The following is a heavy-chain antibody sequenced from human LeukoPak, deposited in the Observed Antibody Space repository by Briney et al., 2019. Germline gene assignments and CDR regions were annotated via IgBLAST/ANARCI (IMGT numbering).Heavy chain of an antibody. CDR2: IIPTFGTA. J-gene: IGHJ5*02. Sequence: ASVKVSCKASGGTFSSYAISWARQAPGQGLEWMGGIIPTFGTANYAQKFQGRVTITADESTSPAYMELSSLRSEDTAVYYCATGVVITTLYHAWGQGTLVTVSS. V-gene: IGHV1-69*13. CDR3: ATGVVITTLYHA. CDR1: GGTFSSYA. D-gene: IGHD3-22*01.